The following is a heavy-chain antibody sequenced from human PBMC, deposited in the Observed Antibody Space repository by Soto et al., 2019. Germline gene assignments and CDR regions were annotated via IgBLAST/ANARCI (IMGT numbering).Heavy chain of an antibody. V-gene: IGHV4-4*07. Sequence: XATLDLTFTVSGGTISGYYWTWIRQPAGKGLEWIGRIYSSGNTKYNHSLQSRVTMSIDTSNNQFSLKLTSVTAADTAVYYCARGQRFSDWFDPWGQGTLVTVSS. J-gene: IGHJ5*02. CDR2: IYSSGNT. CDR3: ARGQRFSDWFDP. CDR1: GGTISGYY. D-gene: IGHD3-3*01.